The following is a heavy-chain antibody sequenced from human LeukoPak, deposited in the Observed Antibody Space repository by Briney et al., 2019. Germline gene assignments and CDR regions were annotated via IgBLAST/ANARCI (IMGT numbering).Heavy chain of an antibody. CDR1: GFTFSSYA. Sequence: GGSLRLSCAASGFTFSSYAMSWVRRAPGKGLKWVSAISGSGGSTYYADSVKGRFTISRDNSKNTLYLQMNSLRAEDTAVYYCAKPLYYYGSGSYEGPNDAFDIWGQGTMVTVSS. D-gene: IGHD3-10*01. CDR2: ISGSGGST. J-gene: IGHJ3*02. CDR3: AKPLYYYGSGSYEGPNDAFDI. V-gene: IGHV3-23*01.